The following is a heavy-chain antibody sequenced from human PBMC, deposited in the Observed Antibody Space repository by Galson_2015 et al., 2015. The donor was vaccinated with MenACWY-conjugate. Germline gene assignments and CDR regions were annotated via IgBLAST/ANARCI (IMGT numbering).Heavy chain of an antibody. CDR3: ARQGSSSSWFDP. CDR2: IYPSDSDT. V-gene: IGHV5-51*01. D-gene: IGHD6-6*01. J-gene: IGHJ5*02. CDR1: GYRFTNSW. Sequence: QSGAEVTKPGESLKISCTASGYRFTNSWIAWVRQMPGKGLEWMGIIYPSDSDTRYSPSFQGQVTISANKSIDTAYLQWSSLKASDTAMYYCARQGSSSSWFDPWGQGTLVPVSS.